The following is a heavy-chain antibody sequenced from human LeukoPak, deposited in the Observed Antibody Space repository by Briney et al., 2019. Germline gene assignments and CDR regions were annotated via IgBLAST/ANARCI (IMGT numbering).Heavy chain of an antibody. CDR3: ARAQGEVAARPYYFDY. Sequence: SQTLSLTCAISGDSVSSNSAAWNRIRQSPSRGLEWLGRTYYRSKWYNDYAVSVKSRITINPDTPKNQFSLQLNSVTPEDTAVYYCARAQGEVAARPYYFDYWGQGTLVTVSS. CDR2: TYYRSKWYN. CDR1: GDSVSSNSAA. J-gene: IGHJ4*02. V-gene: IGHV6-1*01. D-gene: IGHD6-6*01.